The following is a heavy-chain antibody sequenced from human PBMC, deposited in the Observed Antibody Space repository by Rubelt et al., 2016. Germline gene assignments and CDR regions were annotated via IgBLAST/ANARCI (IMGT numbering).Heavy chain of an antibody. CDR1: GFTFSSYA. V-gene: IGHV3-30*04. CDR2: ISYDGRNK. Sequence: QVQLVESGGGVVQPGRSLRLSCAASGFTFSSYAMHWVRQAPGKGLEWVAVISYDGRNKYYADSVKGRFTISRDNSKNTLYLQMNSLRAEDTAVYYCTRDLPTCSSSSMFDYWGQGTLVTVSS. CDR3: TRDLPTCSSSSMFDY. D-gene: IGHD6-6*01. J-gene: IGHJ4*02.